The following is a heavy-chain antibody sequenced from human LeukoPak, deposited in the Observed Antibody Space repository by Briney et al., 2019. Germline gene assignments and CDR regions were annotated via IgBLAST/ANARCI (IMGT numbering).Heavy chain of an antibody. CDR3: ARAYYDLWSGYSYSDY. D-gene: IGHD3-3*01. Sequence: PSETLSLTCTVSGGSISSYYWSWIRQPPGKGPEWIGYIYYSGSTNYNPSLKSRVTISVDTSKNQFSLKLSSVTAADTAVYYCARAYYDLWSGYSYSDYWGQGTLVTVSS. CDR2: IYYSGST. J-gene: IGHJ4*02. V-gene: IGHV4-59*01. CDR1: GGSISSYY.